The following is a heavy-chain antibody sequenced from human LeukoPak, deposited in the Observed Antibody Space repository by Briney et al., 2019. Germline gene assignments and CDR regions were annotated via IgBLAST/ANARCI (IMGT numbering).Heavy chain of an antibody. J-gene: IGHJ6*03. CDR3: TKTQVGCYVAPPNCHYYMDV. CDR2: ISGNSGRT. D-gene: IGHD3-16*01. Sequence: GGSLRLSCAASGFSFLTYGMSWVRQARGKGLEGVSSISGNSGRTYYADSVKDRFTISRDNSKNTLFLQMNSLRAKDKALYYCTKTQVGCYVAPPNCHYYMDVWGKGTTVTISS. CDR1: GFSFLTYG. V-gene: IGHV3-23*01.